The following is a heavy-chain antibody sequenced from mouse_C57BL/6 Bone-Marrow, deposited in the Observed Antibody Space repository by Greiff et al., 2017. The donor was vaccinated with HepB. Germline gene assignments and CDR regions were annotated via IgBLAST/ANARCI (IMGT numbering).Heavy chain of an antibody. V-gene: IGHV7-1*01. D-gene: IGHD2-3*01. J-gene: IGHJ4*01. CDR1: GFTFSDFY. CDR3: ARVDGSYYAMDY. CDR2: SRNKANDYTT. Sequence: EVKLVESGGGLVQSGRSLRLSCATSGFTFSDFYMEWVRQAPGKGLEWIAASRNKANDYTTEYSASVKGRFIVSRDTSQSILYLQMNALRAEDTAIYYCARVDGSYYAMDYWGQGTSVTVSS.